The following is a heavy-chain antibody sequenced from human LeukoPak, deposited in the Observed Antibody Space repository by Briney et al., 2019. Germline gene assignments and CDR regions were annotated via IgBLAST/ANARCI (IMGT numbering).Heavy chain of an antibody. V-gene: IGHV3-23*01. CDR1: GFTFSSYT. D-gene: IGHD5-12*01. Sequence: GGSLRLSCAASGFTFSSYTMSWVRQAPGKGLEWVSTITTSDGNTYYADSVKGRFTVSRDNSKNTLYLRMNSLRAEDTAVYYCARDLLGYDSYWGQGTLVTVSS. CDR2: ITTSDGNT. CDR3: ARDLLGYDSY. J-gene: IGHJ4*02.